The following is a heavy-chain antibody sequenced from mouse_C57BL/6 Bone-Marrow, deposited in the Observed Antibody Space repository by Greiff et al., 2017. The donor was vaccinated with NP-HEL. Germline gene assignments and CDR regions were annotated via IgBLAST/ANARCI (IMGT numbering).Heavy chain of an antibody. J-gene: IGHJ1*03. CDR3: ARHEAYYYGSSFFWYLDV. D-gene: IGHD1-1*01. V-gene: IGHV1-62-2*01. CDR1: GYTFTEYT. Sequence: QVQLQQSGAELVKPGASVKLSCKASGYTFTEYTIHWVKQRSGQGLEWIGWFYPGSGSIKYNEKFKDKATLTADKSSSTVYMELSRLTSEDSAVYFCARHEAYYYGSSFFWYLDVWGTGTTVTVSS. CDR2: FYPGSGSI.